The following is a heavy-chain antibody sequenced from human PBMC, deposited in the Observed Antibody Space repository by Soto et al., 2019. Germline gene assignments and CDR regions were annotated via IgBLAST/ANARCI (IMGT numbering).Heavy chain of an antibody. V-gene: IGHV5-10-1*01. CDR2: IDPSDSYT. CDR3: ARLLLSRVDFDP. J-gene: IGHJ5*02. D-gene: IGHD3-16*02. CDR1: GYRFTSHW. Sequence: ESLKISCKGSGYRFTSHWIGWVRQMPGKGLEWMGRIDPSDSYTNYSPSFQGHVTISADKSISTAYLQWSSLKASDTAMYYCARLLLSRVDFDPWGQGTLVTVSS.